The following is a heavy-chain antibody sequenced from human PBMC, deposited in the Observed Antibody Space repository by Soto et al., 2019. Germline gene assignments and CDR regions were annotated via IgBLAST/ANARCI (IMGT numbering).Heavy chain of an antibody. CDR3: ARDSLRAVAGTGGRDI. V-gene: IGHV1-18*01. J-gene: IGHJ3*02. CDR2: ISAYNGNT. Sequence: QVQLVQSGAEVKKPGASVKVSCKASGYTFTSYGITWVRQAPGQGLEWMGWISAYNGNTNYAQKLQGRVTMTTDTSTSTAYMELRSLRSDDTAVYYCARDSLRAVAGTGGRDIWGQGTMVTVSS. D-gene: IGHD6-19*01. CDR1: GYTFTSYG.